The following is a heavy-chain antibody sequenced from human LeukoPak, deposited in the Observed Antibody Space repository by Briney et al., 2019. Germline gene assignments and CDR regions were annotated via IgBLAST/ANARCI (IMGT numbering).Heavy chain of an antibody. CDR2: ISAYNGNT. J-gene: IGHJ4*02. V-gene: IGHV1-18*01. D-gene: IGHD3-9*01. Sequence: GASVKVSCKASGYTFTSYGISWVRQAPGQGLEWMGWISAYNGNTNYAQKLQGRVTMTTDTSTSTAYMELRSLRSDDTAVYYCARWSRNDILTGYSHDYWGQGTLVTVSS. CDR3: ARWSRNDILTGYSHDY. CDR1: GYTFTSYG.